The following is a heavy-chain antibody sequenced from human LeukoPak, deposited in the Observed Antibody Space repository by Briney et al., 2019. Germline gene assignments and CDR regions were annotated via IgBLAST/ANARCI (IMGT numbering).Heavy chain of an antibody. J-gene: IGHJ4*02. CDR1: GFTFSSYS. V-gene: IGHV3-21*01. CDR2: ISSSSSYT. Sequence: PGGSLRLSCAASGFTFSSYSMNWVRQAPGKGPEWVSSISSSSSYTYYADSMKGRFTISRDNAKNSLYLQMNSLRAEDTAVYYCARGPRVAVAVYFDYWGQGTLVTVSS. D-gene: IGHD6-19*01. CDR3: ARGPRVAVAVYFDY.